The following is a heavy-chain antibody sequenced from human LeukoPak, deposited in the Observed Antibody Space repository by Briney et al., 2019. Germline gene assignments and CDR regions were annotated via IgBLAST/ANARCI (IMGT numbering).Heavy chain of an antibody. V-gene: IGHV1-3*01. CDR1: GYTFTSYA. J-gene: IGHJ4*02. CDR3: ARDRDSGYDRNYFDY. D-gene: IGHD5-12*01. CDR2: INAGNGNT. Sequence: ASVKVSCKASGYTFTSYAMHWVRQAPGQRLERMGWINAGNGNTKYSQKFQGRVTITRDTSASTAYMELSSLRSEDTAVYYCARDRDSGYDRNYFDYWGQGTLVTVST.